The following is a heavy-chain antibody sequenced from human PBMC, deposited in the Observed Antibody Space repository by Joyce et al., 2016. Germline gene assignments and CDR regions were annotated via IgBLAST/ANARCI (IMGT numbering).Heavy chain of an antibody. Sequence: QVHLVESGGGVVQPGRSLSLSCVDSGFTFSKYGMHWVRQAPGKGLEWVAVIAYDGDNKYYLASVKGRFTISRDNSKSTLYLQLNSLTTEDTGVYFCVKDNGDAGYYFHGLDVWGRGTTVAVPS. CDR1: GFTFSKYG. J-gene: IGHJ6*02. V-gene: IGHV3-30*18. CDR3: VKDNGDAGYYFHGLDV. D-gene: IGHD4-17*01. CDR2: IAYDGDNK.